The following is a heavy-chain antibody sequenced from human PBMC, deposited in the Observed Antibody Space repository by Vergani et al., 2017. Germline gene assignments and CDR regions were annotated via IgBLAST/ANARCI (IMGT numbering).Heavy chain of an antibody. V-gene: IGHV4-39*01. CDR2: IYYSGST. Sequence: VQLLESGGGLVQPGGSLRLSCAASGFTFSSYAMSWVRQAPGKGLEWIGSIYYSGSTYYNPSLKSRVTISVDTSKNQFSLKLSSVTAADTAVYYCARHLAYCGGDCYPYYYGMDVWGQGTTVTVSS. D-gene: IGHD2-21*02. CDR3: ARHLAYCGGDCYPYYYGMDV. J-gene: IGHJ6*02. CDR1: GFTFSSYA.